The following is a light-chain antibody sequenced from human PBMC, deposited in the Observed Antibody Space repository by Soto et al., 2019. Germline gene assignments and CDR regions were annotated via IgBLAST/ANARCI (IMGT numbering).Light chain of an antibody. CDR3: SSQTSVNTRV. Sequence: QSVLTQPASVSGSPGQSIAISCTGTSSDVGSYDYVSWYQQHPDKAPKLMIYEVTQRPSGVSNRFSGSKSCNTASLTISGLQAEDEAAYYCSSQTSVNTRVFGTGTKVTVL. V-gene: IGLV2-14*01. CDR1: SSDVGSYDY. CDR2: EVT. J-gene: IGLJ1*01.